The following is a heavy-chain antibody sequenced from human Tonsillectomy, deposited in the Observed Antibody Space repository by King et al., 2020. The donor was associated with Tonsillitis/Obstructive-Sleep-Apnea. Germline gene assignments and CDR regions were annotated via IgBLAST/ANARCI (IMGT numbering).Heavy chain of an antibody. CDR2: IYYSGST. D-gene: IGHD5-12*01. J-gene: IGHJ4*02. V-gene: IGHV4-39*01. Sequence: QLQESGPGLVKPSETLSLTCTVSGGSISSSSYYWGGIRQPPGKGLEWIGSIYYSGSTSYNPSLKSRVTITVDTSKNQFSLKLNSVTAADTAVYYCADLGYSGYDPFNYWGQGTLVTVSS. CDR1: GGSISSSSYY. CDR3: ADLGYSGYDPFNY.